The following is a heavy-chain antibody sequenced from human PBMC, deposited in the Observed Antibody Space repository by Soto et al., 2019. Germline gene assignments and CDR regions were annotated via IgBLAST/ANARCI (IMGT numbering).Heavy chain of an antibody. Sequence: ASETLSHTCTGSGGSIRSSYYWGWVRQPPRKGLEWIASIYYRGSTYYNPSLKSRVTISVDTSKNQFSLKLSSVTAADTAVYYCASSVLELGYYPYGLYVRAQRTTVTVS. CDR1: GGSIRSSYY. CDR2: IYYRGST. J-gene: IGHJ6*02. CDR3: ASSVLELGYYPYGLYV. D-gene: IGHD3-3*01. V-gene: IGHV4-39*01.